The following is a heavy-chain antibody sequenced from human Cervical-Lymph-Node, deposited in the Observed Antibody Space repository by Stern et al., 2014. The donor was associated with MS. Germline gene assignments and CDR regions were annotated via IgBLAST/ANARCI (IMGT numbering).Heavy chain of an antibody. Sequence: QVTLRESGPALVKPTQTLTLTCTFSGFSLSTSGMCVSWIRQPPGKALEXLALIDWDDDKYYSTSLKTRLTISKDPSKNQVVLTMTNMDPVDTATYYCARIRRSGSSGYCFDYWGQGTLVTVSS. CDR2: IDWDDDK. CDR3: ARIRRSGSSGYCFDY. CDR1: GFSLSTSGMC. V-gene: IGHV2-70*01. D-gene: IGHD3-22*01. J-gene: IGHJ4*02.